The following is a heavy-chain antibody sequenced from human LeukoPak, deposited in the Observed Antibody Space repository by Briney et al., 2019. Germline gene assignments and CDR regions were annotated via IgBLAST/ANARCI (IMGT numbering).Heavy chain of an antibody. Sequence: PGGSLRLSCAASGFNFNDYAMHWVRQAPGKGLEGVSGISWDSNTLGYADSVKGRFTISRDNAKKSLSLAMNSMRFDDSAVYFCGKGAPFGGLLYSDWFDPWGQGTLVTVSS. CDR3: GKGAPFGGLLYSDWFDP. D-gene: IGHD3-10*01. V-gene: IGHV3-9*01. CDR1: GFNFNDYA. J-gene: IGHJ5*02. CDR2: ISWDSNTL.